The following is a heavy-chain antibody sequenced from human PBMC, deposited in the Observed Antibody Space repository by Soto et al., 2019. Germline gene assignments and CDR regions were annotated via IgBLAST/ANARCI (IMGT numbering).Heavy chain of an antibody. Sequence: QVQLQESGPGLVKPSGTLSLTCAVSGGSISSSNWWIWVRQPPGEGLEYIGEIYHSGSTHYNPSLKSRVTLAVDKSKTQFSLKVSSVTDAAKAVYYCARRPDFVWGTYRYIDYWGQGTLVNVSS. CDR3: ARRPDFVWGTYRYIDY. V-gene: IGHV4-4*02. D-gene: IGHD3-16*02. CDR2: IYHSGST. J-gene: IGHJ4*02. CDR1: GGSISSSNW.